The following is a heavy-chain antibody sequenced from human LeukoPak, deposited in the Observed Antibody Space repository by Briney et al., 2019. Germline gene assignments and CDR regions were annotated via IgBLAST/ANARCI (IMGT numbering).Heavy chain of an antibody. J-gene: IGHJ4*02. D-gene: IGHD1-26*01. Sequence: GGSLRLSCAASGFTFSSYGMHWVRQAPGKGLEWVSYISSSGSTIYYADSVKGRFTISRDNAKDSLYLQMSSLRAEDTAVYYCARTVSGNYAAYYFDYWGQGLLVTVSS. CDR2: ISSSGSTI. CDR3: ARTVSGNYAAYYFDY. CDR1: GFTFSSYG. V-gene: IGHV3-48*04.